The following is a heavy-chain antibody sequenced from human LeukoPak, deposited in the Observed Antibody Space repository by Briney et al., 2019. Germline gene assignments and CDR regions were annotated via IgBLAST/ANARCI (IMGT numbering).Heavy chain of an antibody. V-gene: IGHV3-13*01. CDR2: IGTAGDT. J-gene: IGHJ3*02. D-gene: IGHD1-26*01. CDR3: ARDRIVGATKAFDI. CDR1: GFTFSSYD. Sequence: GGSLRLSCAASGFTFSSYDMHWVRQATGKGLEWVSAIGTAGDTYYPGSVKGRFTISRENAKNSLYLQMNSLRAGDTAVYYCARDRIVGATKAFDIWGQGTMVTVSS.